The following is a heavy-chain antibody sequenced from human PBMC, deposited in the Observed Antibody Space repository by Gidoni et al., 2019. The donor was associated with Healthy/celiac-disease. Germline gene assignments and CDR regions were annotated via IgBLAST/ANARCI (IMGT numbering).Heavy chain of an antibody. CDR2: SSGSGGST. D-gene: IGHD3-10*01. J-gene: IGHJ4*02. V-gene: IGHV3-23*01. CDR3: AKEGLWFGELLEGFDY. Sequence: EVQLLDSGGGLVQPGGSLRLSCAASGFTFRGYAMSWVRQAPGKGLEWVSASSGSGGSTYYADSVKGRVTISRDNSKNTLYLQMNSLRAEDTAVYYCAKEGLWFGELLEGFDYWGQGTLVTVSS. CDR1: GFTFRGYA.